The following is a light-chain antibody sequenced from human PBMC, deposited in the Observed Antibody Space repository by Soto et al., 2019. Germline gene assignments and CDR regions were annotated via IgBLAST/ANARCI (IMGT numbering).Light chain of an antibody. CDR3: AAWDDSLSGWV. Sequence: QSALTQPPSASGSPGQSVTISCTGTSSDVGGYNYVSWYQQHPGKAPKLMIYEVSKRPSGVPDRFSGSKSGNTASLTVSGLQAEDEADYYCAAWDDSLSGWVFGGGTKVTVL. CDR1: SSDVGGYNY. V-gene: IGLV2-8*01. CDR2: EVS. J-gene: IGLJ3*02.